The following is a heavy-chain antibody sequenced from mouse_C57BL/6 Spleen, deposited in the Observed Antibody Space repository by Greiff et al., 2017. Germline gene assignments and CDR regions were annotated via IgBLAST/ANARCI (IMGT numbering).Heavy chain of an antibody. Sequence: EVKLMESGGGLVQPGGSLKLSCAASGFTFSDYYMYWVRQTPEKRLEWVAYISNGGGSTYYPETVKGRFTISRDNAKNTLYLQMSRLKSEDTAMYSCARRSLRYYAMDYWGPGTSVTVSS. CDR1: GFTFSDYY. D-gene: IGHD1-1*01. CDR3: ARRSLRYYAMDY. CDR2: ISNGGGST. J-gene: IGHJ4*01. V-gene: IGHV5-12*01.